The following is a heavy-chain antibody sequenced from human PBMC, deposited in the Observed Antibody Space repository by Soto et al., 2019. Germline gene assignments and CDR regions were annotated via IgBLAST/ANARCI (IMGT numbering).Heavy chain of an antibody. V-gene: IGHV3-49*04. CDR1: GFTFGDYA. Sequence: GGSLRLSCTTSGFTFGDYALSWVRQAPGKGLEWVGFIRRNAYGGTTDYAASVKGRFTISRDDSKSIAYLQMNSLRTEDTALYYCTRASSLDFDFWGQGTLVTVS. J-gene: IGHJ4*02. D-gene: IGHD3-16*01. CDR3: TRASSLDFDF. CDR2: IRRNAYGGTT.